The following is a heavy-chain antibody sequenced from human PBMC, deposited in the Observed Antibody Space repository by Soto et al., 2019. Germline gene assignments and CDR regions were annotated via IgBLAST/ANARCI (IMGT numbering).Heavy chain of an antibody. V-gene: IGHV3-23*01. CDR2: ISGSGGST. D-gene: IGHD3-22*01. J-gene: IGHJ4*02. CDR3: AKATYYDSSGYYYPFDY. CDR1: GFTFSSYA. Sequence: GGSLRLSCAASGFTFSSYAMSWVRQAPGKGLEWVSAISGSGGSTYYADSVKGRFTSSRDNSKNTLYLQMNSLRAEDTAVYYCAKATYYDSSGYYYPFDYWGQGTLVTVSS.